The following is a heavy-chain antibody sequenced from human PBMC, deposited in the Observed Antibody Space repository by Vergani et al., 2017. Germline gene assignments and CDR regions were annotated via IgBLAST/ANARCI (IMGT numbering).Heavy chain of an antibody. J-gene: IGHJ4*02. D-gene: IGHD4-17*01. Sequence: EVQLVESGGGLVQPGGSLRLSCAASGFTFSSYEMNWVRQAPGKGLEWVSYISSSGSTIYYADSVKGRFTISRDNAKNSLYLLMNSLRAEDTAVYYCARTYGDYASIGYWGQGTLVTVSS. CDR3: ARTYGDYASIGY. V-gene: IGHV3-48*03. CDR1: GFTFSSYE. CDR2: ISSSGSTI.